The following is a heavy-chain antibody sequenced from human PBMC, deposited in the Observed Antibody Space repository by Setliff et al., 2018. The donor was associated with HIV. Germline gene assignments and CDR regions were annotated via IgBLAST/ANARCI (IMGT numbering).Heavy chain of an antibody. CDR2: IIPIFKSA. V-gene: IGHV1-69*05. CDR3: ARTSGDAYNYEGAFDV. J-gene: IGHJ3*01. CDR1: GYTFTDYY. D-gene: IGHD5-12*01. Sequence: PSVKVSCKASGYTFTDYYMHWVRQAPGQGLEWMGGIIPIFKSADYAQKFQGRVTITTDESTSTAYMDLSSLKSEDTAIYYCARTSGDAYNYEGAFDVWGQGTLVTVSS.